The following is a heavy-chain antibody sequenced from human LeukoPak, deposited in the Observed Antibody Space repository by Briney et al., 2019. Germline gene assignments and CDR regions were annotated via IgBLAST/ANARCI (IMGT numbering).Heavy chain of an antibody. CDR2: ISSSSSYI. Sequence: PGGSLRLSCAASGFTFSSYSMNWVRQAPGKGLEGVSSISSSSSYIYYADSVKGRFTISRDNAKNSLYLQMNSLRAEDTAVYYCARDFFRVGATSAYWGQGTLVTVSS. D-gene: IGHD1-26*01. V-gene: IGHV3-21*01. CDR1: GFTFSSYS. J-gene: IGHJ4*02. CDR3: ARDFFRVGATSAY.